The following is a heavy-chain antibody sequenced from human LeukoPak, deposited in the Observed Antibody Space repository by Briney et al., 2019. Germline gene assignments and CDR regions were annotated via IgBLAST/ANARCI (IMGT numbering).Heavy chain of an antibody. CDR2: IYHSRST. J-gene: IGHJ2*01. Sequence: SETLSLTCTVSGGSISSGGYYWSWIRQPPGKGLEWIGYIYHSRSTYYNPSLKSRVTISVDRSKNQFSLKLSSVTAADTAVYYCARAGVEQQRVWYFDLWGRGTLVTVSS. CDR3: ARAGVEQQRVWYFDL. CDR1: GGSISSGGYY. D-gene: IGHD6-13*01. V-gene: IGHV4-30-2*01.